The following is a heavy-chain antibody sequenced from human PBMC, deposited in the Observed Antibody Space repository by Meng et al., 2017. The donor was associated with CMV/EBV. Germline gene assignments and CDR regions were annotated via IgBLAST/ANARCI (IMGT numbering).Heavy chain of an antibody. V-gene: IGHV4-39*01. CDR3: ARQDIVVVPAALPNWFDP. CDR2: IYYSGST. Sequence: SETLYLTCTVSGGSISSSSYYWGWIRQPPGKGLEWIGSIYYSGSTYYNPSLKSRVTISVDTSKNQFSLKLSSVTAADTAVYYCARQDIVVVPAALPNWFDPWGQGTLVTVSS. D-gene: IGHD2-2*01. J-gene: IGHJ5*02. CDR1: GGSISSSSYY.